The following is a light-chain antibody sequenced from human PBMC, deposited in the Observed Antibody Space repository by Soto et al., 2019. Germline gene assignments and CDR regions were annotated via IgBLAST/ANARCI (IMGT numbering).Light chain of an antibody. V-gene: IGLV2-8*01. CDR3: SSYAGSNNVL. J-gene: IGLJ2*01. Sequence: QSALTQPPSASGSPGQSVTISCTGTSSDVGGYNYVSWYQQHPGKAPKLMIYEVSRRPSGVPDRFSGSKSGNTASLTVSGLQAEDDADYYCSSYAGSNNVLFGGGTKLTVL. CDR2: EVS. CDR1: SSDVGGYNY.